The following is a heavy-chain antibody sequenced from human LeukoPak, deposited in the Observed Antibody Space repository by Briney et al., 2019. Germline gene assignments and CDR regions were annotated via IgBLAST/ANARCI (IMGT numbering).Heavy chain of an antibody. Sequence: SETLSLTCSVSGGPIQSYYWSWLRQPPGKGLEWIGYIYDSASISYNPSLESRVTMSIDTSRNQFSLKLTSVTAADTAVCYCAREREILDNWFDPWGQGILVTVSS. V-gene: IGHV4-59*01. CDR3: AREREILDNWFDP. CDR2: IYDSASI. J-gene: IGHJ5*02. CDR1: GGPIQSYY. D-gene: IGHD3-3*01.